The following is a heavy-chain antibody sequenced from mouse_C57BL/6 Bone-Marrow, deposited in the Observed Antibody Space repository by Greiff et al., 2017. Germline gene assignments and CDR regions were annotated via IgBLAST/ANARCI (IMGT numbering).Heavy chain of an antibody. D-gene: IGHD2-2*01. CDR2: IDPSDSYT. J-gene: IGHJ4*01. V-gene: IGHV1-69*01. CDR3: ATTMVYYYAMDY. CDR1: GYTFTSYW. Sequence: QVQLQQPGAELVMPGASVKLSCKASGYTFTSYWMHWVKQRPGQGLEWIGEIDPSDSYTNYNQKFKGKSTLTVDKSSSTAYMKLSSLTSEDSAVYYCATTMVYYYAMDYWGQGTSVTVSS.